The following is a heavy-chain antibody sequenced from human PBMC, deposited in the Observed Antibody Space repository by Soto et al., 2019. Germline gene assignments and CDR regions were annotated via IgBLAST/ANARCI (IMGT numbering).Heavy chain of an antibody. CDR1: GFTFSSHW. CDR2: IKGDGSST. CDR3: VRDGGGAPPFDY. Sequence: EVPLVESGGGLVQPGGSLRLSCAASGFTFSSHWMHWVRQAPGQGLLWVARIKGDGSSTAYADSVKGRVTISRDNAKNPVQLQMSRLILEYTAVYYFVRDGGGAPPFDYWGQGALVTVYS. V-gene: IGHV3-74*01. D-gene: IGHD1-26*01. J-gene: IGHJ4*02.